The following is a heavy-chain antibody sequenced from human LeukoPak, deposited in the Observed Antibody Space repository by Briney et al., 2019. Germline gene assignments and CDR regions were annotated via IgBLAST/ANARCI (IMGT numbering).Heavy chain of an antibody. J-gene: IGHJ4*02. CDR1: GGSITSNSYS. Sequence: SETLSLTCTVSGGSITSNSYSWGWIRQPPGKGLQWIVTLSHAGTNNYNPSLKSRVTMPVDRSKNQLSLKLTSVTATDTAVYYCARLRGGVQLWGDWGQGPLVTVSS. D-gene: IGHD5-18*01. CDR2: LSHAGTN. V-gene: IGHV4-39*01. CDR3: ARLRGGVQLWGD.